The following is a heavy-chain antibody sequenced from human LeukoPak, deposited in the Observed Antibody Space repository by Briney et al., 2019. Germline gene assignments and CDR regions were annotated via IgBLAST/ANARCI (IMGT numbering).Heavy chain of an antibody. J-gene: IGHJ6*03. Sequence: SETLSLTCTVSGGSISSSSYYWGWIRQPPGKGLEWIGSIYYSGSTYYSPSLKSRVTISVDTSKNQFSLKLSSVTAADTAVYYCARVFDSGSQAYFYYMDVWGKGTTVTIFS. D-gene: IGHD3-10*01. CDR1: GGSISSSSYY. CDR2: IYYSGST. V-gene: IGHV4-39*07. CDR3: ARVFDSGSQAYFYYMDV.